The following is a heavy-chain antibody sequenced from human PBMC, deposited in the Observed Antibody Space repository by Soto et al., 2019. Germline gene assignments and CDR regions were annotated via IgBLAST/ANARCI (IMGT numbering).Heavy chain of an antibody. Sequence: SETLSLTCAVYGGSFSGYYWSWIRQPPGKGLEWIGEINHSGSTNYNPSLKSRVTISVDTSKNQFSLKLSSVTAADTAVYYCARGRSDYDILTGYYNFDYWGQGTLVT. V-gene: IGHV4-34*01. CDR1: GGSFSGYY. J-gene: IGHJ4*02. CDR3: ARGRSDYDILTGYYNFDY. D-gene: IGHD3-9*01. CDR2: INHSGST.